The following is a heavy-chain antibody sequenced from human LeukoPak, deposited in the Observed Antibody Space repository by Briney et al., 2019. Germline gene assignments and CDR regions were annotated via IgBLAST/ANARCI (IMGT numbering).Heavy chain of an antibody. Sequence: SETLSLTCTVSGGSISSYYWSWIRQPPGKGLEWIGYIYYSGSTNYNPSLKSRVTISVDTSKNQFSLKLSSVTAADTAVYYCARVGREGYSSSWYYFDYWGQGTLVTVSS. V-gene: IGHV4-59*01. D-gene: IGHD6-13*01. CDR3: ARVGREGYSSSWYYFDY. CDR1: GGSISSYY. J-gene: IGHJ4*02. CDR2: IYYSGST.